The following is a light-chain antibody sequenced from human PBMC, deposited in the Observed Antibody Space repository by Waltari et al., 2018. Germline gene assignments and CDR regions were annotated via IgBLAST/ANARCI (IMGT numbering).Light chain of an antibody. CDR3: QQLNSYPIT. CDR1: PGIGSS. V-gene: IGKV1-9*01. J-gene: IGKJ5*01. CDR2: AAS. Sequence: IQLTQSPSSLSASVGDRVTITCRASPGIGSSLAWYQQKPGKAPKLLIYAASTLQSGVPSRFRGSGSVTDFTLTISSLQPEDFATYYCQQLNSYPITFGQGTRLEI.